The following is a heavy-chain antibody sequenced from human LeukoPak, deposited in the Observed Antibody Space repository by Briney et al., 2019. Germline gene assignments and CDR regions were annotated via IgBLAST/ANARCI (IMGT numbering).Heavy chain of an antibody. D-gene: IGHD1-7*01. CDR2: LSWNSAII. V-gene: IGHV3-9*01. Sequence: AGGSLRLSCVASGFRFDDKAMHWVRQAPGKGLEWVSGLSWNSAIIGYADSVKGRFTISRDNAKNSLYLQMNSLRAEDTALYYCAREGSYNWNYFSSYYYYYMDVWGKGTTVTVSS. CDR1: GFRFDDKA. CDR3: AREGSYNWNYFSSYYYYYMDV. J-gene: IGHJ6*03.